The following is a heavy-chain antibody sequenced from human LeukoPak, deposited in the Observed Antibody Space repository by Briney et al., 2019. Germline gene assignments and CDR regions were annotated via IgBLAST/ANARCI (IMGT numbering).Heavy chain of an antibody. V-gene: IGHV4-59*08. CDR2: IYYSGST. CDR1: GGSISSYY. Sequence: SETLSLTCPVSGGSISSYYWSWIRQPPGKGLEWIGYIYYSGSTNYNPSLKSRVTISVDTSKNQFSLKLSSVTAADTAVYYCARHDIVVVPALFDYWGQGTLVTVSS. D-gene: IGHD2-2*01. CDR3: ARHDIVVVPALFDY. J-gene: IGHJ4*02.